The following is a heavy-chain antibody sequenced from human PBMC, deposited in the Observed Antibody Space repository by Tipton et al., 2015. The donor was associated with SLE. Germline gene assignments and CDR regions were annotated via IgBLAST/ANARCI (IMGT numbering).Heavy chain of an antibody. V-gene: IGHV4-31*03. CDR1: GGSISSGGYY. J-gene: IGHJ5*02. CDR2: IYYSGST. Sequence: TLSLTCTVSGGSISSGGYYWSWIRQHPGKGLGWIGYIYYSGSTHYNPSLKSRVTISVDTSKNQFSLKLSSVTAADTAVYYCARVGGGYFTNWFDPWGQGTLVTVSS. CDR3: ARVGGGYFTNWFDP. D-gene: IGHD5-18*01.